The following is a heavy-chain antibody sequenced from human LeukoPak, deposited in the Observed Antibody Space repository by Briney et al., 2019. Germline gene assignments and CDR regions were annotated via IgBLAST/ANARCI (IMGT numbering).Heavy chain of an antibody. J-gene: IGHJ3*02. CDR3: ARGLEWGDGFDI. Sequence: PSETLSLTSTVSGGSISSGSYYWTWIRQPAGKGLEWIGRVYISGSANYNPPLKSRVTISVDTSKNHFSLKLTSVTAADTAVYYCARGLEWGDGFDIWGQGTMVTVSP. D-gene: IGHD1-1*01. CDR1: GGSISSGSYY. V-gene: IGHV4-61*02. CDR2: VYISGSA.